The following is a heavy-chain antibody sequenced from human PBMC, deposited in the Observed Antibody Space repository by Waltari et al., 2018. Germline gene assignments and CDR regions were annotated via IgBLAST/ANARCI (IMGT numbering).Heavy chain of an antibody. CDR3: AAGMARDGYNLGWFDP. CDR2: IVVGSGNT. V-gene: IGHV1-58*02. J-gene: IGHJ5*02. D-gene: IGHD5-12*01. Sequence: QMQLVQSGPEVKKPGTSVKVSCKASGFTFTSSAMQWVRQARGQRLEWIGWIVVGSGNTNYAQKFQERVTITRDMSTSTAYMELSSLRSEDTAVYYCAAGMARDGYNLGWFDPWGQGTLVTVSS. CDR1: GFTFTSSA.